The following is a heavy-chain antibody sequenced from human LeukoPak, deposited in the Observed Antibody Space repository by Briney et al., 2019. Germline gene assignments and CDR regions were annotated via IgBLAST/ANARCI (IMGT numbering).Heavy chain of an antibody. CDR3: TRDTTRDY. J-gene: IGHJ4*02. CDR1: GYSTSSGYY. D-gene: IGHD4-11*01. V-gene: IGHV4-38-2*01. CDR2: INHSGST. Sequence: PSETLSLTCAVSGYSTSSGYYWGWIRQPPGKGLEWIGSINHSGSTYYNPSLKSRVTMLVDTSKNQFSLKLTSVTAADTAVYYCTRDTTRDYWGQGTLVTVSS.